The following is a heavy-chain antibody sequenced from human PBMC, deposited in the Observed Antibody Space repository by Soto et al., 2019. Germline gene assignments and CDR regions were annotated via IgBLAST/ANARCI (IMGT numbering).Heavy chain of an antibody. CDR1: GFTFSSYA. V-gene: IGHV3-23*01. CDR2: ISGSGGST. Sequence: GRSLRLSCAASGFTFSSYAMSWVRQAPGKGLEWVSAISGSGGSTYYADSVKGRFTISRDNSKNTLYLQMNSLRAEDTAVYYCAKDFSRGYCSGGSCYPPSGCCYWGQGTLVTVSS. D-gene: IGHD2-15*01. CDR3: AKDFSRGYCSGGSCYPPSGCCY. J-gene: IGHJ4*02.